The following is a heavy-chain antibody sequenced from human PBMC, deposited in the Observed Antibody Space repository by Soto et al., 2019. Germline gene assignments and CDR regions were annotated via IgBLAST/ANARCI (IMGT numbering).Heavy chain of an antibody. D-gene: IGHD3-22*01. Sequence: PGGSLRLSCAASGFTFSSYAMSWVRQAPGKGLEWVSAISGSGGSTYYADSVKGRFTISRDNSKNTLYLQMNSLRAEDTAVYYCARAHSSGYFDFYYFDYWGQGTLVTVSS. V-gene: IGHV3-23*01. CDR3: ARAHSSGYFDFYYFDY. J-gene: IGHJ4*02. CDR1: GFTFSSYA. CDR2: ISGSGGST.